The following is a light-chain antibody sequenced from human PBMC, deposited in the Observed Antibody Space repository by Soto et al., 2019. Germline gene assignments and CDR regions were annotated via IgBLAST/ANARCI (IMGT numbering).Light chain of an antibody. Sequence: EIVLTQSPGTLSLSPGERATLSCRASQSVSSHYLAWYQQKPAQAPRLLMYGASNRATGIPDRFSGSGSGTDFTLTISRLEPEDFAVYYCQLYGSSSYTFGRGTKLEI. V-gene: IGKV3-20*01. CDR2: GAS. J-gene: IGKJ2*01. CDR3: QLYGSSSYT. CDR1: QSVSSHY.